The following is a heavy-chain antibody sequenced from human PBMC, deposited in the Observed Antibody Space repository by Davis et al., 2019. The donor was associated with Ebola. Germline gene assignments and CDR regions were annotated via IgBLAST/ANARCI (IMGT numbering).Heavy chain of an antibody. CDR3: ARATFGYNSGWYADY. V-gene: IGHV1-3*01. D-gene: IGHD6-19*01. J-gene: IGHJ4*02. CDR2: VHGGNGNT. CDR1: GFILTNYA. Sequence: AASVKVSCKASGFILTNYAIHWVRQASGHRPEWMGWVHGGNGNTKYSQRFQGRVTITTDTSASTAYLDLSSLRSDDTAVFYCARATFGYNSGWYADYWGQGTLVTVSS.